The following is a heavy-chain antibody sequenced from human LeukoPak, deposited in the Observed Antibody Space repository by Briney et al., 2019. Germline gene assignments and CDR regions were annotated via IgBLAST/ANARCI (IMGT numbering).Heavy chain of an antibody. CDR1: GYTFTSYG. J-gene: IGHJ4*02. CDR3: AREGRHDSSWTIFDY. V-gene: IGHV1-18*01. D-gene: IGHD6-13*01. CDR2: ISAYNGNT. Sequence: ASVKVSCKASGYTFTSYGISWVRQAPGQGLEWMGWISAYNGNTNYAQKLQGRVTMTTDTSTSTAYMELRSLRSDDTAVYYCAREGRHDSSWTIFDYWGQGTLVTVSS.